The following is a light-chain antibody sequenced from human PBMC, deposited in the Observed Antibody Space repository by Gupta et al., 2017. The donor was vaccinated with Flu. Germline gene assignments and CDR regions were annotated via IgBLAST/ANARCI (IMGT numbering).Light chain of an antibody. CDR3: AAWDDSLSGPV. CDR1: SSNLGSNY. V-gene: IGLV1-47*01. Sequence: SVLTQPPSASGTPGQRVTISCSGSSSNLGSNYVYWYQQLPGTAPKLLIYRNNQRPSGVPDRFSGAKSGTSAALAISGLRAEDEADYYCAAWDDSLSGPVFGGGTKLTVL. CDR2: RNN. J-gene: IGLJ3*02.